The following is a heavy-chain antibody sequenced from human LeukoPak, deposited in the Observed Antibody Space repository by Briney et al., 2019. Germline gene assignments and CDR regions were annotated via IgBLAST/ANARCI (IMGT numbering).Heavy chain of an antibody. CDR3: VRDLT. J-gene: IGHJ5*02. CDR1: GFTFSNNH. V-gene: IGHV3-53*01. Sequence: GGSLRLSCAASGFTFSNNHMTWVSQAPGKGLEWVSVIYSDGTAYYADSVKGRFTISRDNSKNTLYLQMNSLRAEDTAVYYCVRDLTWGQGTLVTVSS. CDR2: IYSDGTA.